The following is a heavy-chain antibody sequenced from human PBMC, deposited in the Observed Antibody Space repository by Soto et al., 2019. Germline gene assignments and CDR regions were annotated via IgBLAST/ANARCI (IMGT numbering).Heavy chain of an antibody. CDR1: GGSIRSGGYF. Sequence: LTCTVSGGSIRSGGYFWSWVRQQPGKGLEWIGHIYYRGGTSYNPSLESRVAMSVDTSKNEFTLKVNSVTAADTAIYYCARFAKEENPKLESWYAFDFWGRGTLVTVS. CDR3: ARFAKEENPKLESWYAFDF. J-gene: IGHJ4*02. CDR2: IYYRGGT. V-gene: IGHV4-31*03. D-gene: IGHD6-13*01.